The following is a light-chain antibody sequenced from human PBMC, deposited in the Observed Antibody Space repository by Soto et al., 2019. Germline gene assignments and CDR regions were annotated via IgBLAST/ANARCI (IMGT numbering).Light chain of an antibody. Sequence: EIVMTQSPATLSVSPGDRATLSCRASQSVSSNLAWYQQKPGQAPRLLIYGASTRATGIPARFSGTGSGTEFTLTISSLQSEDFAVYYCQQYNKWFTFGQGINLEIK. CDR3: QQYNKWFT. CDR1: QSVSSN. J-gene: IGKJ2*01. CDR2: GAS. V-gene: IGKV3-15*01.